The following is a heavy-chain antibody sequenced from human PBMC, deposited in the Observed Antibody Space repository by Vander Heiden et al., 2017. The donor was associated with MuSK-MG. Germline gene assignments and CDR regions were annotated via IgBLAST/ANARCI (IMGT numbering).Heavy chain of an antibody. CDR1: VSPFSTYA. V-gene: IGHV3-23*01. CDR3: AKSNNWNYAEC. J-gene: IGHJ4*02. CDR2: INGNGRNT. D-gene: IGHD1-1*01. Sequence: QLLESGGGLVQPGGSLRLCCAAPVSPFSTYALGWVRQAPGKGLQWVSSINGNGRNTYYADSVKGRFTISRDNSKNTLYLQMNSLRAEDMAVYYCAKSNNWNYAECWGQGTLVTVSS.